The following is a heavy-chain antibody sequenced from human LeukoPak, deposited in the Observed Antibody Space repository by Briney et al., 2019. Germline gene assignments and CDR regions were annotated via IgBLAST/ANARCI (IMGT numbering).Heavy chain of an antibody. D-gene: IGHD4-17*01. Sequence: GASVKVSCKASGYTFTGYYMHWVRQAPGQGLEWMGWINPNSGGTNYAQKFQGRVTMTRDTSISTAYMELSRLRSDDTAVYYCARDLYGTLRGADYWGQGTLVTVSS. CDR1: GYTFTGYY. V-gene: IGHV1-2*02. CDR3: ARDLYGTLRGADY. J-gene: IGHJ4*02. CDR2: INPNSGGT.